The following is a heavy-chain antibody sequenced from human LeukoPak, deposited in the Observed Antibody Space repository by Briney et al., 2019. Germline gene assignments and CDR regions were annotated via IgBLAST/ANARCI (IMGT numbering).Heavy chain of an antibody. D-gene: IGHD3-10*01. Sequence: SETLSLTCTVSGGSISSYYWSWIRQPPGKGLEWIGYIYYSGSTNYNPFLKSRVTISVDTSKNQFSLKLSSVTAADTAVYYCARTGGGGSGHFDYWGKGTTVTVSS. CDR2: IYYSGST. CDR1: GGSISSYY. V-gene: IGHV4-59*01. J-gene: IGHJ4*03. CDR3: ARTGGGGSGHFDY.